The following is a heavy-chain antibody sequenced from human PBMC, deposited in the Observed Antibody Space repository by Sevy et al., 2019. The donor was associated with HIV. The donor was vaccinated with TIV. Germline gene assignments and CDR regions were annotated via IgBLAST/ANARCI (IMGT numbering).Heavy chain of an antibody. V-gene: IGHV3-72*01. J-gene: IGHJ4*02. CDR1: GFTFSDHY. CDR2: TRSKADGYTT. CDR3: ATHAGIAAAGRVFDY. D-gene: IGHD6-13*01. Sequence: GGSLRLSCVASGFTFSDHYMEWVRQAPGKGLEWVGRTRSKADGYTTEYAASVKGRFTISRDDSKNPLYVQMNSLKTEDTAVYYCATHAGIAAAGRVFDYWGQGTLVTVSS.